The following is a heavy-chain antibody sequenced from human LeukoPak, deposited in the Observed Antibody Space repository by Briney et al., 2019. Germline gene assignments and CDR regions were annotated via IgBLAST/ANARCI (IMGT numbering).Heavy chain of an antibody. V-gene: IGHV3-74*01. J-gene: IGHJ6*03. CDR1: GFTFSSYW. D-gene: IGHD3-3*01. CDR2: INADGNSA. Sequence: GGSLRLSCAASGFTFSSYWMHWVRQAPGKGLVWVSRINADGNSATYADSVKGRFTISRDNAKNTLYLQMNSLRAEDTAVYYCARDFDYYYMDVWGKGTTVTVSS. CDR3: ARDFDYYYMDV.